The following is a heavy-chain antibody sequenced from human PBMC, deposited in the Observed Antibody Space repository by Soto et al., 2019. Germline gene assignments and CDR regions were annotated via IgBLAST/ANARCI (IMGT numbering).Heavy chain of an antibody. V-gene: IGHV3-30*03. CDR3: RTRPGTDCGGDCYSHADY. CDR2: LSDDGSNK. J-gene: IGHJ4*02. CDR1: GFTFSRHS. Sequence: PGGSLRLSCPAAGFTFSRHSMTWVRKDPGKGLEWVSVLSDDGSNKYYADSVKGRFTISRDNSKNTLYLQMNSLRAEDTAVYYCRTRPGTDCGGDCYSHADYWGQGTLVTVSS. D-gene: IGHD2-21*02.